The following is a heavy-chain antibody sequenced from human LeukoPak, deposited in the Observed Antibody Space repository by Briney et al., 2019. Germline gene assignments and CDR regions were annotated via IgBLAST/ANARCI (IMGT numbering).Heavy chain of an antibody. J-gene: IGHJ4*02. CDR1: GYTFTGYY. CDR2: INSNSGGT. CDR3: ARIGVAMVRGVIEY. D-gene: IGHD3-10*01. Sequence: GASVKVSCKASGYTFTGYYMHWVRQAPGQGLEWMGWINSNSGGTNYAQKFQGRVTMTRDTSISTAYMELSRLRSDDTAVYYCARIGVAMVRGVIEYWGQGTLVTVSS. V-gene: IGHV1-2*02.